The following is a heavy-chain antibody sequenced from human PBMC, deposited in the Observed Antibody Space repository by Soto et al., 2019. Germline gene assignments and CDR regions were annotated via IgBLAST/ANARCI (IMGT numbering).Heavy chain of an antibody. D-gene: IGHD2-15*01. CDR3: ARAPGYCSGGSSLSCYYYGTDV. CDR2: IYYSGST. J-gene: IGHJ6*02. Sequence: SETLSLTCTVSGGSISSYYWSWIRQPPGKGLEWIGYIYYSGSTNYNPSLKSRVTISVDTSKNQFSLKLSSVTAADTAVYYCARAPGYCSGGSSLSCYYYGTDVWGQGTTVTVSS. CDR1: GGSISSYY. V-gene: IGHV4-59*01.